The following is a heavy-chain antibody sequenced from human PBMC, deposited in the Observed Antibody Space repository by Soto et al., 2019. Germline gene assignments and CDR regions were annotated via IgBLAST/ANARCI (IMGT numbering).Heavy chain of an antibody. J-gene: IGHJ4*02. V-gene: IGHV3-21*01. CDR3: AASGATIIDY. CDR1: GFTFSSYS. CDR2: ISSSSSYI. D-gene: IGHD5-12*01. Sequence: PGGSLRLSCAASGFTFSSYSMNWVRQAPGKGLEWVSSISSSSSYIYYADSVKGRFTISRDNAKNSLYLQMNSLRAEDTAVYYCAASGATIIDYRGQGTLVTVSS.